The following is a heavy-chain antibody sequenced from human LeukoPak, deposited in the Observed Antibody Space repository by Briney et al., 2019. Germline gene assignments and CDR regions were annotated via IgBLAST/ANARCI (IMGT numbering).Heavy chain of an antibody. Sequence: PSETLSLTCAVYGGSFSGYYWSWIRQPPGKGLEWIGEINHSGSTNYNPSLKSRVTMSVDTSKNQFSLKLSSVTAADTAAYYCARGDYDSSGAPHYWGQGTLVTVSS. CDR2: INHSGST. CDR1: GGSFSGYY. J-gene: IGHJ4*02. D-gene: IGHD3-22*01. CDR3: ARGDYDSSGAPHY. V-gene: IGHV4-34*01.